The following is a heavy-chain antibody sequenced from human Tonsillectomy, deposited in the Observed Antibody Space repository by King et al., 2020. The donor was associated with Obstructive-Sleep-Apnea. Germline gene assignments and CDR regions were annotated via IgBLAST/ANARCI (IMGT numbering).Heavy chain of an antibody. CDR2: IYYSGST. CDR3: AVGPITMVRGVIYNWFDP. Sequence: LQLQESGPGLVKPSETLSLTCTVSGGSISSSSYYWGWIRQPPRKGLEWIGSIYYSGSTHYKPSHKSRVTISVDTSKNHFSLKLSSVTAADTAVYYCAVGPITMVRGVIYNWFDPWGQGTLVTVSS. V-gene: IGHV4-39*07. CDR1: GGSISSSSYY. J-gene: IGHJ5*02. D-gene: IGHD3-10*01.